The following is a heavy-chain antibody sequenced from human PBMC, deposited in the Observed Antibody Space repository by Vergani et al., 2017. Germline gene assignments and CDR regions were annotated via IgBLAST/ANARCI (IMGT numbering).Heavy chain of an antibody. Sequence: QVQLQQWGAGLLKPSETLSLTCAVSGGSFSGYYWSWIRQPPGKGLEWIGEINHSGSTNYNPSLKSRVTISVDTSKNQFSLKLSSVTAADTAVYYCARGPPYCSGGSCYSSGFDYWGQGTLVTVSS. V-gene: IGHV4-34*01. CDR1: GGSFSGYY. CDR2: INHSGST. J-gene: IGHJ4*02. CDR3: ARGPPYCSGGSCYSSGFDY. D-gene: IGHD2-15*01.